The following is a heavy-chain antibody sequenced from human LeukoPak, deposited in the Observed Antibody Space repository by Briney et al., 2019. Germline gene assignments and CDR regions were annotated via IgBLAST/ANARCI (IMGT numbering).Heavy chain of an antibody. D-gene: IGHD6-13*01. J-gene: IGHJ3*02. Sequence: GESLKVSCKASGYTFTSYAMHWVRQAPGQRLEWMGWINAGNGNTKYSQKFQGRVTITRDTSASTAYMELSSLRSEDTAVYYCAMRIAAADAFDIWGQGTMVTVSS. CDR1: GYTFTSYA. CDR3: AMRIAAADAFDI. CDR2: INAGNGNT. V-gene: IGHV1-3*01.